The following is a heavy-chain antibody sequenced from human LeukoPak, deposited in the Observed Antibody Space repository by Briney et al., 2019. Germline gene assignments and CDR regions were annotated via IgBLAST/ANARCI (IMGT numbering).Heavy chain of an antibody. CDR1: GIALSNYG. V-gene: IGHV3-23*01. J-gene: IGHJ2*01. D-gene: IGHD3-22*01. CDR3: AKVGSYYYDSSGYSPDVYFDL. CDR2: ISDSGGRT. Sequence: GGSLRLSCAVSGIALSNYGMTWVRQAPGKGLEWVGGISDSGGRTNYADSVKGRFTISRDNPKNTLYLQMNSLRAEDTAVYYCAKVGSYYYDSSGYSPDVYFDLWGRGTLVTVSS.